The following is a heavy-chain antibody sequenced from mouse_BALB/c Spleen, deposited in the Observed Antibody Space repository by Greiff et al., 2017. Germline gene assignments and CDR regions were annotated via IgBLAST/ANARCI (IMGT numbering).Heavy chain of an antibody. CDR3: ARDGPGDGYYV. Sequence: EVKLQESGPGLVKPSQSLSLTCSVTGYSITSGYYWNWIRQFPGNKLEWMGYISYDGSNNYNPSLKNRISITRDTSKNQFFLKLNSVTTEDTATYYCARDGPGDGYYVGGQGTTLTVSS. CDR1: GYSITSGYY. CDR2: ISYDGSN. D-gene: IGHD2-3*01. V-gene: IGHV3-6*02. J-gene: IGHJ2*01.